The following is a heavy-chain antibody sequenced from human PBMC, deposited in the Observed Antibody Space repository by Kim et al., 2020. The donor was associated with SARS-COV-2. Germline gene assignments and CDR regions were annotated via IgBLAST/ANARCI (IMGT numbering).Heavy chain of an antibody. V-gene: IGHV3-48*02. CDR2: ISSSSSTI. CDR1: GFTFSSYS. Sequence: GGSLRLSCAASGFTFSSYSMNWVRQAPGKGLEWVSYISSSSSTIYYADSVKGRFTISRDNAKNSLYLQMNSLRDEDTAVYYCARGRILERTQVVVVINPVSWFDPWGQGTLVIVSS. D-gene: IGHD3-22*01. J-gene: IGHJ5*02. CDR3: ARGRILERTQVVVVINPVSWFDP.